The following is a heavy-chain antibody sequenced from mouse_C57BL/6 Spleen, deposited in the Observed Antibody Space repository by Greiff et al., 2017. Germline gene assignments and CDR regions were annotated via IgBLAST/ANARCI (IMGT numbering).Heavy chain of an antibody. D-gene: IGHD2-13*01. V-gene: IGHV5-9-1*02. CDR1: GFTFSSYA. CDR2: ISSGGDYI. J-gene: IGHJ2*01. Sequence: EVKLMESGEGLVKPGGSLKLSCAASGFTFSSYAMSWVRQTPEKRLEWVAYISSGGDYIYYADTVKGRFTISRDNARNTLYLQMSSLKSEDTAMYYCTRDRDQTNYFDNWGQGTTLTVSS. CDR3: TRDRDQTNYFDN.